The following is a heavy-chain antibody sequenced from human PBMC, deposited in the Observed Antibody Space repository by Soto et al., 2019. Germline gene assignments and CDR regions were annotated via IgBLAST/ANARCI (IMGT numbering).Heavy chain of an antibody. D-gene: IGHD6-13*01. CDR2: ISYDGSNK. CDR1: GFTFSSYG. CDR3: AKDRSSSWTLDY. V-gene: IGHV3-30*18. Sequence: GGSLRLSCAASGFTFSSYGMHWVRQAPGKGLEWVAVISYDGSNKYYADSVKGRFTISRDNSKNTLYLQMNSLRAEDTAVYYCAKDRSSSWTLDYWGQGTLVTVSS. J-gene: IGHJ4*02.